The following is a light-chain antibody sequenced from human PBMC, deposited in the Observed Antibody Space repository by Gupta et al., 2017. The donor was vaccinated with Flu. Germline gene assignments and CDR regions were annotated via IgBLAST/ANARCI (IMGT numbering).Light chain of an antibody. Sequence: GKTATITCGGNDIGSKSVHGYQQQQGQAPVWGGVVDVERPSGIPARFACSNSGETDKLTITRVVGGDEADDACQVWDSGSDNFVFGAGTTVTVL. CDR3: QVWDSGSDNFV. CDR1: DIGSKS. J-gene: IGLJ1*01. CDR2: VDV. V-gene: IGLV3-21*03.